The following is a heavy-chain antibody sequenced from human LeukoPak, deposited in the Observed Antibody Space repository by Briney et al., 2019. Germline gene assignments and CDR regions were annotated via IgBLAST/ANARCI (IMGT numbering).Heavy chain of an antibody. CDR3: ASSGTDILTGYGYMDV. D-gene: IGHD3-9*01. Sequence: SETLSLTCTVSGGSISSSSYYWGWIRQPPGKGLEWIGSIYYSGSTYYNPSLKSRVTISVDTSKNQFSLKLSSVTAADTAVYYCASSGTDILTGYGYMDVWGKGTTVTISS. V-gene: IGHV4-39*01. CDR2: IYYSGST. CDR1: GGSISSSSYY. J-gene: IGHJ6*03.